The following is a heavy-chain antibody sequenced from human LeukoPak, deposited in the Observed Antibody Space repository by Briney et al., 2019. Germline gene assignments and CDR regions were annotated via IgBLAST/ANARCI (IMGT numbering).Heavy chain of an antibody. J-gene: IGHJ4*02. CDR2: VFYTERT. CDR3: ARYGYYAYDY. CDR1: GDSMNEYY. Sequence: PSETLSLTCTVSGDSMNEYYWSWVRQPPGKGLELIGYVFYTERTNYRPSLKNRVTISLDTSKNQFSLRLSSVTAADTAVYYCARYGYYAYDYWGQGNLVTVSS. D-gene: IGHD3-3*01. V-gene: IGHV4-59*01.